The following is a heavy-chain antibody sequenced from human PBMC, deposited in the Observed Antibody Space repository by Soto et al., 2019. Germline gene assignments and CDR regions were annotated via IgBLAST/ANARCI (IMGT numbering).Heavy chain of an antibody. Sequence: PGGSLRLSCAASGLTFSSYGTHLVRQAPGKGLEWVAVISYDGSNKYYADSVKGRFTISRDNSKNTLYLQMNSLRAEDTAVYYCAKAEKQLVPVPYYYGMDGWGQGTTVTVAS. D-gene: IGHD6-6*01. CDR1: GLTFSSYG. V-gene: IGHV3-30*18. CDR3: AKAEKQLVPVPYYYGMDG. CDR2: ISYDGSNK. J-gene: IGHJ6*02.